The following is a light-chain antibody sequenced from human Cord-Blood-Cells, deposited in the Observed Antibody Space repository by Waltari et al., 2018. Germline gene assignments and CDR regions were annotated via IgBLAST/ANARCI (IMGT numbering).Light chain of an antibody. V-gene: IGKV1-8*01. CDR1: QGISSY. CDR3: QQYYSYPIT. Sequence: AIRMTQSPSSFSASTGDRVTITCRASQGISSYLAWYQQKPGKAPKLLIYVASTFQSGVPSRFSGSGSGTDFTLTISCLQSEDFATYYCQQYYSYPITFGPGTRLEIK. J-gene: IGKJ5*01. CDR2: VAS.